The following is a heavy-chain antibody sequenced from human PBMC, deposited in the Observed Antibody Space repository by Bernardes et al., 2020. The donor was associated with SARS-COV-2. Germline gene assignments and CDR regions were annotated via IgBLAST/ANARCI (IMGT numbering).Heavy chain of an antibody. V-gene: IGHV3-15*01. Sequence: GGSLRLSCAASGFTFSKAWMSWVRQAPGKGLEWVGRIKSITDGGTTDYAAPVKGRFTISRDDSKNTLYLQMNSLKTEDAAVYSCVSSRDGYIDFAYWGQGTLVTVSS. CDR3: VSSRDGYIDFAY. J-gene: IGHJ4*02. CDR2: IKSITDGGTT. CDR1: GFTFSKAW. D-gene: IGHD5-12*01.